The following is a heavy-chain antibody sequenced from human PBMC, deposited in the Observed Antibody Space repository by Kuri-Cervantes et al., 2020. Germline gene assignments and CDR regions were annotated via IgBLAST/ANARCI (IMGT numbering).Heavy chain of an antibody. CDR3: AKGLYYYDRTAFDY. V-gene: IGHV3-7*03. J-gene: IGHJ4*02. Sequence: LSLTCAASGFTFSSYWMSWVRQAPGKGLEWVANIKQDGSEKYYVDSVKGRFTISRDNAKNSLYLQMNSLRAEDTALYYCAKGLYYYDRTAFDYWGQGTLVTVSS. D-gene: IGHD3-22*01. CDR1: GFTFSSYW. CDR2: IKQDGSEK.